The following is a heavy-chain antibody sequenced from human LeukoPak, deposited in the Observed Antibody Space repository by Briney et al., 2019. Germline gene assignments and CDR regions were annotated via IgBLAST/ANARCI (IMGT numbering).Heavy chain of an antibody. V-gene: IGHV3-30*02. J-gene: IGHJ4*02. D-gene: IGHD3-22*01. CDR1: GFTFTSYG. Sequence: GGSLRLSCAASGFTFTSYGIHWVRQAPGKGLEWVAFIRYHGRNKYYADSVKGRFTISRDNSKNTLYLQMNSLRAEDTAVYYCARDALTYYYDSSGYSGFPLFDYWGQGTLVTVSS. CDR3: ARDALTYYYDSSGYSGFPLFDY. CDR2: IRYHGRNK.